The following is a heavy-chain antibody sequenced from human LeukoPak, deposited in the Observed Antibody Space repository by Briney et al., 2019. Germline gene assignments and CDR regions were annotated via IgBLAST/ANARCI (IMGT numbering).Heavy chain of an antibody. CDR2: ISSSSSYI. J-gene: IGHJ6*02. CDR1: GFTFSSYS. V-gene: IGHV3-21*01. Sequence: GGSLRLSCAASGFTFSSYSMNWVRQAPGKGLEWVSSISSSSSYIYYADSVKGRFTISRDNAKNSLYLQMNSLRAEDTAVYYCARDHDSSWYVIDSYGMDVWGQGTTVTVSS. CDR3: ARDHDSSWYVIDSYGMDV. D-gene: IGHD6-13*01.